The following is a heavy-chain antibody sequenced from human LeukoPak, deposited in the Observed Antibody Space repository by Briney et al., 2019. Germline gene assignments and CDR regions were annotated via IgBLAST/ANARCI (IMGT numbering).Heavy chain of an antibody. Sequence: PSDTLSLTCAVYGGSFSGYYWSWIRQPPGKGLEWIGEINHSGSTNYNPSLKSRVTISVDTSKNQFSLKLSSVTAADTAVYYCARGRYYGSGSVYWGQGTLVTVSS. CDR1: GGSFSGYY. CDR3: ARGRYYGSGSVY. CDR2: INHSGST. D-gene: IGHD3-10*01. J-gene: IGHJ4*02. V-gene: IGHV4-34*01.